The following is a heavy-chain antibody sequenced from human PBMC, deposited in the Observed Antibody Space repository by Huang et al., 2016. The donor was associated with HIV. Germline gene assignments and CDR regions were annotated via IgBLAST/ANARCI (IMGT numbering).Heavy chain of an antibody. D-gene: IGHD3-22*01. V-gene: IGHV3-74*01. CDR1: GFSISSYW. CDR3: ARDPRIQSWLNFFDY. Sequence: EVQLVESGGGLVQPGGSLRLSCAASGFSISSYWMHWGGQAPGTGLVWVSRMNSAGSSTSYTDSVKGRFTTSRDNAKNTLYLQMNSLRAEDTAVYYCARDPRIQSWLNFFDYWGQGTLVSVSS. J-gene: IGHJ4*02. CDR2: MNSAGSST.